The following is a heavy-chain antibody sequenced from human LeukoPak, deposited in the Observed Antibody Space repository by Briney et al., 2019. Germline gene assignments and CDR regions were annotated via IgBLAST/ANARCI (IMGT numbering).Heavy chain of an antibody. Sequence: SETLSLTCTVSGGSISSYYWSWIRQPPGKGLEWIGYIYYSGSTNYNPSLKSRVTISVDTSKNQFSLKLSSVTAADTAVYYCASLTKGSDCYMDVWGKGTTVTVSS. V-gene: IGHV4-59*01. D-gene: IGHD3-10*01. CDR3: ASLTKGSDCYMDV. J-gene: IGHJ6*03. CDR1: GGSISSYY. CDR2: IYYSGST.